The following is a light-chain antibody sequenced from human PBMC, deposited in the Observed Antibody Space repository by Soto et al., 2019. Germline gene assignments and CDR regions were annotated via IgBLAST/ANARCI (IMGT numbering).Light chain of an antibody. V-gene: IGLV2-14*01. CDR3: SSYTSSSTYV. CDR1: SSDVGGYNY. J-gene: IGLJ1*01. CDR2: DVS. Sequence: QSALNQPASVSESPGQSITISCTGTSSDVGGYNYVSWYQQHPGKAPKLMIYDVSNRSSGVSNRFSGSKSGNTASLTISGLQAEDEADYYCSSYTSSSTYVFGTGTKVTVL.